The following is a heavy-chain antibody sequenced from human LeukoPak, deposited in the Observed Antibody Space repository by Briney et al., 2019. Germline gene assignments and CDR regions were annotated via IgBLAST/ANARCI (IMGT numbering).Heavy chain of an antibody. D-gene: IGHD2-21*02. CDR2: ISYDGSNK. V-gene: IGHV3-30*18. CDR3: AKVNCAGDCALYGMDV. CDR1: GFTFSSYA. Sequence: GGSLRLSCAASGFTFSSYAMSWVRQAPGKGLEWVALISYDGSNKYYADSVKGRFTISRDNSKNTLYLQMNSLRPEDTALYYCAKVNCAGDCALYGMDVWGQGTTVTVSS. J-gene: IGHJ6*02.